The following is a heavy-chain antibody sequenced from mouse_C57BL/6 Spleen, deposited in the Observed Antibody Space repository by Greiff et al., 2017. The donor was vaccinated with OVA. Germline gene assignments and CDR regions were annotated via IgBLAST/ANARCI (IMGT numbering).Heavy chain of an antibody. V-gene: IGHV14-2*01. CDR3: ARSHYDYDEVYFDY. Sequence: EVQGVESGAELVKPGASVKLSCTASGFNIKDYYMHWVKQRTEQGLEWIGRIDPEDGETKYAPKFKGKATITADKSSNTAYLQLSSLTSEDTAVDYCARSHYDYDEVYFDYWGQGTTLTVSS. J-gene: IGHJ2*01. CDR2: IDPEDGET. D-gene: IGHD2-4*01. CDR1: GFNIKDYY.